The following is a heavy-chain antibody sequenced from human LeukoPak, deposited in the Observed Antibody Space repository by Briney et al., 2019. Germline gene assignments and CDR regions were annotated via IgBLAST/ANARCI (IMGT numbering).Heavy chain of an antibody. CDR2: IYHSGST. V-gene: IGHV4-4*02. J-gene: IGHJ5*02. D-gene: IGHD6-13*01. CDR1: GGSISSSNW. Sequence: SETLSLTCAVSGGSISSSNWWSWVRQPPGKGLEWIGEIYHSGSTNYNPSLKSRVTISVDKSKNQFSLKLSSVTAADTAVYYCARRSIAAAATKNWFDPWGQGTLVTVSS. CDR3: ARRSIAAAATKNWFDP.